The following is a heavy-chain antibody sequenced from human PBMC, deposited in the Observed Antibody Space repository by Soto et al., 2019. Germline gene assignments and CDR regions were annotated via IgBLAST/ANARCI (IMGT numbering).Heavy chain of an antibody. Sequence: PSETLSLTCTVSGGSITGYYWTWIRQPPGKGLEWIVYVFYKGNTNYNPSLKSRVTISVDTSSNQFSLRLSSVTAADTAVYYCARSGDSFGFTDYGGQGTLVTVSS. D-gene: IGHD5-18*01. CDR3: ARSGDSFGFTDY. V-gene: IGHV4-59*01. CDR2: VFYKGNT. CDR1: GGSITGYY. J-gene: IGHJ4*02.